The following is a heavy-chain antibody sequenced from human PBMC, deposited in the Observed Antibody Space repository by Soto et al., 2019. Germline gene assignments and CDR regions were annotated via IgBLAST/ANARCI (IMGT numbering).Heavy chain of an antibody. Sequence: GGSLRLSCATSGFTFSNAWMSWVRQAPGKGLEWVANVKEDESEKFYVDSVKGRFTISRDNTWNSLYLQMNSLRAEDTAVYYCATVRNIAAAGTVYFDFWGQGTLVTVSS. J-gene: IGHJ4*02. V-gene: IGHV3-7*01. CDR1: GFTFSNAW. D-gene: IGHD6-13*01. CDR3: ATVRNIAAAGTVYFDF. CDR2: VKEDESEK.